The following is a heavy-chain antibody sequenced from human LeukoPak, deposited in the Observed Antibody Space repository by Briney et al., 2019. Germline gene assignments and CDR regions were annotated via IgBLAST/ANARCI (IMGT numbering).Heavy chain of an antibody. D-gene: IGHD6-13*01. J-gene: IGHJ4*02. V-gene: IGHV1-2*02. CDR1: GYTFTFYY. CDR2: INPNSGGT. CDR3: ATAAAGPTPLDY. Sequence: ASVTVSFKASGYTFTFYYMHWVRQAPGQGLEWMGWINPNSGGTNYAQKFQGRVTMTRDTSISTAYMELSRLRSDDTAVYYCATAAAGPTPLDYWGQGTLVTVSS.